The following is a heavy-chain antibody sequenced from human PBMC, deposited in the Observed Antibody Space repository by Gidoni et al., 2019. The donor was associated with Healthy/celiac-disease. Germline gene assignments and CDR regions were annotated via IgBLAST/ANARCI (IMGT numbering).Heavy chain of an antibody. CDR3: ARVGIAAAGDYYYYYGMDV. D-gene: IGHD6-13*01. CDR1: VFTFSSYS. V-gene: IGHV3-48*04. J-gene: IGHJ6*02. CDR2: ISSSSSTI. Sequence: EVQLVESGGGLVQPGGSLRLSCAASVFTFSSYSMNWVRQDPGKGLEWVSYISSSSSTIYYADSVKGRFTISRDNAKNSLYLQMNSLRAEDTAVYYCARVGIAAAGDYYYYYGMDVWGQGTTVTVSS.